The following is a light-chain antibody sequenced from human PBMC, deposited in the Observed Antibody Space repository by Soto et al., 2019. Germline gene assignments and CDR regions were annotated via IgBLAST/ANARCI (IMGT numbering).Light chain of an antibody. J-gene: IGKJ3*01. V-gene: IGKV1-39*01. CDR1: RSIRTY. CDR3: QQSYSSPRFT. CDR2: ATS. Sequence: DIQMTQSPSSLSASVGDRVTISCRASRSIRTYLNWYQLKPGKAPKLLIYATSTLQNGVPSRFSGSGSGTDFTLTISSLQPEDFATYYFQQSYSSPRFTFGPGTQVDFK.